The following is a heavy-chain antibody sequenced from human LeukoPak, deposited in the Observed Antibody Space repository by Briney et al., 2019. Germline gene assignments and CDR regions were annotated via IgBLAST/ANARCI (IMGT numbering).Heavy chain of an antibody. CDR2: ISGSGGST. CDR3: AKGSSGWYYGAWFDP. V-gene: IGHV3-23*01. Sequence: GGSLRLFCAASGFTFSSYAMSWVRQAPGKGLEWVSAISGSGGSTYYADSVKGRFTISRDNSKNTLYLQMNSLRAEDTAVYYCAKGSSGWYYGAWFDPWGQGTLVTVSS. D-gene: IGHD6-19*01. J-gene: IGHJ5*02. CDR1: GFTFSSYA.